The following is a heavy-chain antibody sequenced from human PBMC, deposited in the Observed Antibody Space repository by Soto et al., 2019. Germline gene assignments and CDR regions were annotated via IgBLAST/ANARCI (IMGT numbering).Heavy chain of an antibody. V-gene: IGHV1-8*01. CDR3: ARGALVVASTHDAFDI. D-gene: IGHD2-15*01. Sequence: ASVNVSCKASGYTFTSYDINWVRQATGQGLEWMGWMNPNSGNTGYAQKFQGRVTMTRNTSISTAYMELSSLRSEDTAVYYCARGALVVASTHDAFDIWGQGTMVTVSS. CDR1: GYTFTSYD. CDR2: MNPNSGNT. J-gene: IGHJ3*02.